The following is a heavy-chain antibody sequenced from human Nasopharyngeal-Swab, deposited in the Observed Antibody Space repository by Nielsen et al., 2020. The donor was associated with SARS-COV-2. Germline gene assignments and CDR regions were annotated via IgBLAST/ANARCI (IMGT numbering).Heavy chain of an antibody. CDR1: GYTFTSYG. CDR3: ARGAIGRDRRSYYYYGMDV. V-gene: IGHV1-18*01. D-gene: IGHD2-21*02. CDR2: ISAYNGNT. J-gene: IGHJ6*02. Sequence: ASVKVSCKASGYTFTSYGISWVRQAPGQGLEWMGWISAYNGNTNYAQKLQGRVTMTTDTSTSTDYMELRSLRSDDTAVYYCARGAIGRDRRSYYYYGMDVWGQGTTVTVSS.